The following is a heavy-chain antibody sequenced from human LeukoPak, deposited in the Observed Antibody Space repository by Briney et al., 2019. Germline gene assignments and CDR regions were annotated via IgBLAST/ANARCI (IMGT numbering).Heavy chain of an antibody. D-gene: IGHD2-2*01. J-gene: IGHJ3*02. V-gene: IGHV3-23*01. CDR3: AKDILVVPAAKLVDAFDI. CDR1: GFTFSSYA. Sequence: GGSLRLSCAASGFTFSSYAMSWVRQAPGKGLERVSAVSGSGGSTYYADSVKGRFTITRDNSKNTLYLQMNSLRAEDTAVYYCAKDILVVPAAKLVDAFDIWGQGTMVTVSS. CDR2: VSGSGGST.